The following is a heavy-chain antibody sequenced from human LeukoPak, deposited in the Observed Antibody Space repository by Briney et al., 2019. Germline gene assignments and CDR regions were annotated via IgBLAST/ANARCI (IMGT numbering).Heavy chain of an antibody. D-gene: IGHD2-21*01. Sequence: GASVKVSCKASGYTSTTYGISWVRQAPGQGLGWVGWISAYKGNTNYAQKLQGRVTTPTDTSTSTAYMELRSLRSDDTAVYYCARRAYCGGDCYDHWGQGTLVTVSS. J-gene: IGHJ4*02. CDR1: GYTSTTYG. V-gene: IGHV1-18*01. CDR3: ARRAYCGGDCYDH. CDR2: ISAYKGNT.